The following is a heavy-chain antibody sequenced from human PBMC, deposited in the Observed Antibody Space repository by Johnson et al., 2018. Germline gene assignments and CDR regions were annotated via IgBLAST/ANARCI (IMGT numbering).Heavy chain of an antibody. CDR2: VCSDGNNK. CDR3: GKEHHRLVLMTYARMDA. D-gene: IGHD2-8*01. V-gene: IGHV3-30*18. CDR1: GFTFSSHG. J-gene: IGHJ6*02. Sequence: QVQLVQSGGGVVQPGRSLRLSCAASGFTFSSHGIHWVRQAPGKGLEWVAVVCSDGNNKHYGAAVKGRFTISRDNAKNTGYFQMNSLVTEDTGTYYCGKEHHRLVLMTYARMDAWGLGPAVIVSS.